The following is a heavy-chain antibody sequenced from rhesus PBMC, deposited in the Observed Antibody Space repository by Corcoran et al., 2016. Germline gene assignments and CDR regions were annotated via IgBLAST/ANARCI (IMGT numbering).Heavy chain of an antibody. V-gene: IGHV1-111*02. Sequence: EVQLVQSGAEVKKPGASVKISCKASGYTLTDHYLNWVGQAPGKGLEWMVRGDPEDGEADYAQKFQDGVTITADMSTDTAYMELSSLRSEDTAVYYCARAGTVATWVFDYWGQGVLVTVSS. J-gene: IGHJ4*01. CDR1: GYTLTDHY. CDR2: GDPEDGEA. CDR3: ARAGTVATWVFDY. D-gene: IGHD4-29*01.